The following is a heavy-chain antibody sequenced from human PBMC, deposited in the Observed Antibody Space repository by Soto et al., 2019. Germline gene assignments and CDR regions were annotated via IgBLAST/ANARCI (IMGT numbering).Heavy chain of an antibody. Sequence: LRLSCAASGFTFSSYGMHWVRQAPGKGLEWVAVISYDGSNKYYADSVKGRFTISRDNSKNTLYLQMNSLRAEDTAVYYCAKCRAAGTGYYYYGMDVWGQGTTVTVSS. CDR2: ISYDGSNK. CDR1: GFTFSSYG. V-gene: IGHV3-30*18. J-gene: IGHJ6*02. D-gene: IGHD6-13*01. CDR3: AKCRAAGTGYYYYGMDV.